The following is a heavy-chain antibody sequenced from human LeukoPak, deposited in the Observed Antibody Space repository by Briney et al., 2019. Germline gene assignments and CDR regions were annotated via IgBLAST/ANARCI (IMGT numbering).Heavy chain of an antibody. J-gene: IGHJ6*03. CDR1: GFTFGDYA. V-gene: IGHV3-49*04. Sequence: GGSLRLSCTASGFTFGDYAMSWVRQAPGKGLEWVGFIRSRAYGGTTEYAASVKGRFTISRDDSKSIAYLQMNSLKTEDTAVYYCTSEMATIAGDYYYMDVWGKGTTVTISS. D-gene: IGHD5-24*01. CDR2: IRSRAYGGTT. CDR3: TSEMATIAGDYYYMDV.